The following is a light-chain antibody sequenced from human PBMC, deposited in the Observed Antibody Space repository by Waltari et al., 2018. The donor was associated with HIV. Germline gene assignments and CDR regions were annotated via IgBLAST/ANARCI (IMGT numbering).Light chain of an antibody. CDR3: CSYAGSYTFG. J-gene: IGLJ3*02. CDR1: SSDVGCYNY. V-gene: IGLV2-11*01. Sequence: QSALTQPRSVSGSPGQSVTISCTGTSSDVGCYNYVSWYQQHPGKAPKLMIYDVTKRPSGAPDRFSGSKSGNTAALTSSGLQAEDEADYYCCSYAGSYTFGFGGGTKLTVL. CDR2: DVT.